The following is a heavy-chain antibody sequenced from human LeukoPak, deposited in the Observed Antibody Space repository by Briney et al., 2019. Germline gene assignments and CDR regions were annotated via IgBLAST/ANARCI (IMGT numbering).Heavy chain of an antibody. D-gene: IGHD5-18*01. V-gene: IGHV3-23*01. CDR3: GKTTVGYSSGQKPAWPVDY. CDR1: GFTFGSHA. CDR2: ICGSGGSP. J-gene: IGHJ4*02. Sequence: GGSLRLSCEASGFTFGSHAMYWVRQAPGKGLEWVAGICGSGGSPHYADSVKGRFTISRDNSRNTVYLQINSLRAEDTAVYYCGKTTVGYSSGQKPAWPVDYWGQGTLVTVSS.